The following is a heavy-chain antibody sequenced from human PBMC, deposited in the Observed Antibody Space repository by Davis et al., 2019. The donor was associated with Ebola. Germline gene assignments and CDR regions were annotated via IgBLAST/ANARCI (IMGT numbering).Heavy chain of an antibody. CDR1: GFTFSSYS. D-gene: IGHD4-11*01. J-gene: IGHJ6*02. CDR3: ASPRRPTVTAYYYYYGMDV. V-gene: IGHV3-21*01. CDR2: ISSSSSYI. Sequence: GGSLRLSCAASGFTFSSYSMNWVRQAPGKGLEWVSSISSSSSYIYYADSVKGRFTISRDNAKNSLYLQMNSLRADDTALYYCASPRRPTVTAYYYYYGMDVWGQGTTVTVSS.